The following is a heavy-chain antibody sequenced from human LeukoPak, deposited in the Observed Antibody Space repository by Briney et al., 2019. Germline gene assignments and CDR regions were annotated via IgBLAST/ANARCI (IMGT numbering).Heavy chain of an antibody. V-gene: IGHV3-53*01. CDR2: IYSDGTT. J-gene: IGHJ4*02. CDR1: GFTVSSNY. D-gene: IGHD3-10*01. CDR3: VREKGRGIISPYFDY. Sequence: GGSLRLSCAASGFTVSSNYMSWVRQAPGKGPEWVSVIYSDGTTNYEDSVKGRFTISRDNSRNTLSLQMNSLRVEDTAVYYCVREKGRGIISPYFDYWGQGTLVTVSS.